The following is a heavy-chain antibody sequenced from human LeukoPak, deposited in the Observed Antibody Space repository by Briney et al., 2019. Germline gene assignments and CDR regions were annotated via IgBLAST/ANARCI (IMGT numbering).Heavy chain of an antibody. Sequence: GGSLRLSCAASGFTFSSYVMTWVRQAPGKGLEWVSALSDSGASKYYADSVKGRFTISRDNSKNTLYLQMNSLTADDTAVYYCAKDNPRYNWNGGFDPWGQGTLVTVSS. CDR2: LSDSGASK. CDR3: AKDNPRYNWNGGFDP. CDR1: GFTFSSYV. V-gene: IGHV3-23*01. J-gene: IGHJ5*02. D-gene: IGHD1-20*01.